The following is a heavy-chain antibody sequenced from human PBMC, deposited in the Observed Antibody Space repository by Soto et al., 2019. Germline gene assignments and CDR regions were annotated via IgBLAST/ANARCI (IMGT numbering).Heavy chain of an antibody. J-gene: IGHJ4*02. CDR2: ISYDGSNK. D-gene: IGHD3-22*01. Sequence: QVQLVESGGGVVQPGRSLRLSCAASGFTFSSYGMHWVRQAPGKGLEWVAVISYDGSNKAYADSVKGRFTISRDNSKNTLYLEMNSLRAEDTAVYYCAKRSDDSSGYHPLDYWGQGTLVTVSS. CDR1: GFTFSSYG. CDR3: AKRSDDSSGYHPLDY. V-gene: IGHV3-30*18.